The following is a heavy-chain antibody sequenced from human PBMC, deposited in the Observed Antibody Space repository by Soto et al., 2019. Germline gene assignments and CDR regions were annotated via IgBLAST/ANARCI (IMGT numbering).Heavy chain of an antibody. D-gene: IGHD6-6*01. CDR3: AKDWDSSSVGPDFDY. J-gene: IGHJ4*02. CDR1: GFTFSSYG. V-gene: IGHV3-30*18. Sequence: PGGSLRLSCAASGFTFSSYGMHWVRQAPGKGLEWVAVISYDGSNKYYADSVKGRFTISRDNSKNALYLQMNSLRAEDTAVYYCAKDWDSSSVGPDFDYWGQGTLVSVSA. CDR2: ISYDGSNK.